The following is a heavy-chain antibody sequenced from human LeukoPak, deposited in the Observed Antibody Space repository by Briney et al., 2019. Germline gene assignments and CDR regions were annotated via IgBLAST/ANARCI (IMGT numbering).Heavy chain of an antibody. CDR3: ASPRSGYRYTFDY. D-gene: IGHD3-22*01. CDR2: ISTSGST. V-gene: IGHV4-4*09. Sequence: SETLSLTCSVSAPSIRKCFLIWIRQAPGRGVAWIGYISTSGSTNYNPSLKSRVSISLDTSKNRFSLNLNFVTATDTAVYYCASPRSGYRYTFDYWGQGALVTVSS. CDR1: APSIRKCF. J-gene: IGHJ4*02.